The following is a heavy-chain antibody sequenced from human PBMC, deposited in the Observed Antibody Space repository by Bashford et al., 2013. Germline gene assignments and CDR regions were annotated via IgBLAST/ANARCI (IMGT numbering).Heavy chain of an antibody. CDR2: ISGSGGST. V-gene: IGHV3-23*01. Sequence: WSGQASREGGWSGVSAISGSGGSTYYADSVKGRFTISRDNSKNTLYLQMNSLRAEDTAVYYCASFQVFDIWGQGTMVTVSS. CDR3: ASFQVFDI. J-gene: IGHJ3*02.